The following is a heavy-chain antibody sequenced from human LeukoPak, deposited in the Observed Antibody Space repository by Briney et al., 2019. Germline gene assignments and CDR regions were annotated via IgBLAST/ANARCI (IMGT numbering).Heavy chain of an antibody. V-gene: IGHV1-24*01. CDR2: FDPEDGET. CDR1: GYTLTELS. J-gene: IGHJ5*02. CDR3: ARRNYGDSRRWVDP. Sequence: ASVKVSCKVSGYTLTELSMHWVRQAPGKGLEWMGGFDPEDGETIYAQKFQGRVTMTEDTSTDTAYMELSSLRSEDTAVYYCARRNYGDSRRWVDPWGQGTLVTVSS. D-gene: IGHD4-17*01.